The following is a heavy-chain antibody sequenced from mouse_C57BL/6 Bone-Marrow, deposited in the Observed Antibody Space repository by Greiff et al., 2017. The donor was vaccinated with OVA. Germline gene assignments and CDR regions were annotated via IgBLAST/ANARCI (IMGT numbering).Heavy chain of an antibody. V-gene: IGHV1-54*01. CDR1: GYAFTNYL. CDR3: ARSTVYYFDY. CDR2: INPGSGGT. J-gene: IGHJ2*01. D-gene: IGHD1-1*01. Sequence: VQLQQSGAELVRPGTSVKVSCKASGYAFTNYLIERVKQRPGQGLEWIGVINPGSGGTNYNEKFKGKATLTADKSSSTAYMQLSSLTSEDSAVYFCARSTVYYFDYWGQGTTLTVSS.